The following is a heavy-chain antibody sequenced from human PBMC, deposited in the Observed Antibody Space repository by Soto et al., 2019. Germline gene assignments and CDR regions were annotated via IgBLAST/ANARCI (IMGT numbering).Heavy chain of an antibody. Sequence: EVQLLESGGGLVQPGGSLRLSCAASGFTFSSYAMSWVRQAPGKGLEWVSAISGSGGSTYYADSVKGRFTISRDNSKNTLYLQMNSLRAEDTAVYYCAKDSYIGRLRLGESTNDYWGQGTLVTVSS. CDR1: GFTFSSYA. J-gene: IGHJ4*02. CDR2: ISGSGGST. V-gene: IGHV3-23*01. CDR3: AKDSYIGRLRLGESTNDY. D-gene: IGHD3-16*01.